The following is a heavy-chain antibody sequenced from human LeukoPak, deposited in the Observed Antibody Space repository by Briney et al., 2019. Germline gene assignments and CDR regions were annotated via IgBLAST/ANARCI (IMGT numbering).Heavy chain of an antibody. CDR2: ISCSCGSI. D-gene: IGHD3-10*01. Sequence: GGSLRLSCAASGFTFSSYAMSWVRHAPGKGLEGVSAISCSCGSIYYADSVKGRFTISRDNSKNTLYLQMNSLRAEDTAVYYCAKRGGYYGSGSYWPYYYYGMDVWGQGTTVTVSS. CDR1: GFTFSSYA. CDR3: AKRGGYYGSGSYWPYYYYGMDV. V-gene: IGHV3-23*01. J-gene: IGHJ6*02.